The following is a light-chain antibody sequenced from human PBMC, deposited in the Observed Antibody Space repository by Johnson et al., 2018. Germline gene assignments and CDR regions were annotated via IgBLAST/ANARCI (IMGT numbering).Light chain of an antibody. CDR3: GTWDSSLRAGKV. J-gene: IGLJ1*01. CDR1: SSNIGNNY. Sequence: QSVLTQPPSVSAAPGQKVTISCSGSSSNIGNNYVSWYQQLPGTAPKLLIYENNKRPSGIPDRFSGSKSGTSATLAITALQTWDEADYYCGTWDSSLRAGKVFGTGTKVTVL. CDR2: ENN. V-gene: IGLV1-51*02.